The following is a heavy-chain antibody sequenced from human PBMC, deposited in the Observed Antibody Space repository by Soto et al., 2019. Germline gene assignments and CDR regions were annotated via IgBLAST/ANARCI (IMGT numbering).Heavy chain of an antibody. CDR2: IYYSGST. CDR3: ARGLPPKYCSSTSCPSFDY. D-gene: IGHD2-2*01. J-gene: IGHJ4*02. CDR1: GGSISSGGYY. V-gene: IGHV4-31*03. Sequence: QVQLQESGPGLVKPSQTLSLTCTVSGGSISSGGYYWSWIRQHPGKGLEWIGYIYYSGSTYYNPSLKSRVTISVDTSKSQFSLKLSSVTAADTAVYYCARGLPPKYCSSTSCPSFDYWGQGTLVTVSS.